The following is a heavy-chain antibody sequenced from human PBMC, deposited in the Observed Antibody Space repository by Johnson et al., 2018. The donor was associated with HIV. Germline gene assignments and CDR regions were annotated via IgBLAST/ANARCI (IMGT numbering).Heavy chain of an antibody. D-gene: IGHD1-26*01. CDR1: GFTFSSYD. Sequence: VQLVESGGGLVQPGGSLRLSCAASGFTFSSYDMHWVRQATGKGLEWVGRIKSKTDGGTTDYAASVEGRFTISRDDSKNSLYLQMNSLQTEDTAIYYCARAFDSGTIRDRFWDIWGQGTMVTVTS. V-gene: IGHV3-72*01. CDR2: IKSKTDGGTT. J-gene: IGHJ3*02. CDR3: ARAFDSGTIRDRFWDI.